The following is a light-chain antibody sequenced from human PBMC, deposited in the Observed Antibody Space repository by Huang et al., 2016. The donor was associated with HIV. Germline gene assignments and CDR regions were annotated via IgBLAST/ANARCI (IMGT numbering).Light chain of an antibody. J-gene: IGKJ2*01. CDR3: QQYDNLPRT. Sequence: DIQMTQSQSSLSASVGDRVTITCQASQDISNYLNWYQQKPGKAPKLLIYDASKLEKGVPSRFSGSVSGTDFTFTISSLQPEDSATYYCQQYDNLPRTFGQGTKLEIK. V-gene: IGKV1-33*01. CDR1: QDISNY. CDR2: DAS.